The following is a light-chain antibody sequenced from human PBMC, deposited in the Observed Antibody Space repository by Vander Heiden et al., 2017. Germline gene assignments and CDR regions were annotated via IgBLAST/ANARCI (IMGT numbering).Light chain of an antibody. CDR2: DVT. J-gene: IGLJ3*02. CDR3: CSYAGSYTWV. CDR1: SSCVGAYDY. Sequence: QSALTQPRSVSGSPGQSVTISSSGTSSCVGAYDYVSWYQQHPGKAPKLLIYDVTKWPSGVPDRFSGSKSGNTATLTISGLLTEDEADYYCCSYAGSYTWVFGGGTKVTVL. V-gene: IGLV2-11*01.